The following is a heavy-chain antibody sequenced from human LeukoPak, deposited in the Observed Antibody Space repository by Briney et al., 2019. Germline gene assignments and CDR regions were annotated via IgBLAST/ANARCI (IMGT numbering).Heavy chain of an antibody. CDR2: IHYSGST. CDR1: GGSISSDY. V-gene: IGHV4-59*01. Sequence: AETLSLTCTVSGGSISSDYWTWIRQPPGKGLEWIGYIHYSGSTNYRPSLRSRLTMSVDTSKKQVSLKLTSVTAADTAVYYCAGSLRGSYFDFWGQGTLVASSS. D-gene: IGHD1-26*01. J-gene: IGHJ4*02. CDR3: AGSLRGSYFDF.